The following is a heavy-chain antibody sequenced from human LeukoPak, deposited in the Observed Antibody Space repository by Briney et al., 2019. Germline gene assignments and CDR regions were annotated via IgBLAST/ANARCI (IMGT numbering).Heavy chain of an antibody. CDR1: GGSISGYF. CDR2: IYSSGST. Sequence: SETLSLTCTVSGGSISGYFWAWIRRPAGKGLEWIGRIYSSGSTNYNLSLKSRVTMSVDTSNNQFSLRLTSVTAADTAVYYCARESGYYDYVWGSYRPIIDYWGQGTLVTVSS. D-gene: IGHD3-16*02. J-gene: IGHJ4*02. V-gene: IGHV4-4*07. CDR3: ARESGYYDYVWGSYRPIIDY.